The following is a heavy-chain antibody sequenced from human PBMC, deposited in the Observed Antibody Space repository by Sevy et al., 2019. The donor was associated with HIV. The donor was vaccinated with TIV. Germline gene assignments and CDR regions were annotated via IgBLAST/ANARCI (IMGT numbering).Heavy chain of an antibody. CDR1: GGTFSSYA. J-gene: IGHJ6*02. CDR2: IIPIFGTA. D-gene: IGHD6-6*01. Sequence: ASVKVSCKASGGTFSSYAISWMRQAPGQGLEWMGGIIPIFGTANYAQKFQGRVTITADESTSTAYMELSSLRSEDTAVYYCARVGISSIAARPDYYYYGMDVWGQGTTVTVSS. V-gene: IGHV1-69*13. CDR3: ARVGISSIAARPDYYYYGMDV.